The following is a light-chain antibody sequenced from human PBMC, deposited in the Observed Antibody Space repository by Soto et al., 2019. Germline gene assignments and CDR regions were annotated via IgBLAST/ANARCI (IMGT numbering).Light chain of an antibody. V-gene: IGKV1-39*01. J-gene: IGKJ2*02. CDR3: QQSHITPWT. Sequence: DIQMTQSPSSRSASVGDRVTITCRASQSIARYLNWYQQQPGKAPKLLMYAASTLESGVPSRFSGSGSGTDFTLTISNLQPEDFATYYCQQSHITPWTFGQGSKLEIK. CDR2: AAS. CDR1: QSIARY.